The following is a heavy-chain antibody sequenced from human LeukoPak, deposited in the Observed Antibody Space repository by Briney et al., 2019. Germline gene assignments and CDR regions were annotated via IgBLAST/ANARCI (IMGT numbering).Heavy chain of an antibody. J-gene: IGHJ3*02. V-gene: IGHV1-2*04. Sequence: ASVKVSYKASRYTFTGYYMHWVRQAPGQGLEWMAWINPNSGGTNYAQKFQGWVTMTRDTSISTAYMELSSLRSEDTAVYYCASAPYDSSGYYAFDIWGQGTMVTVSS. CDR1: RYTFTGYY. D-gene: IGHD3-22*01. CDR3: ASAPYDSSGYYAFDI. CDR2: INPNSGGT.